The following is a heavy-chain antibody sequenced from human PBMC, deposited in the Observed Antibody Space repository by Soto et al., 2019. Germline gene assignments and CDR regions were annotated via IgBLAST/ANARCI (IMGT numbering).Heavy chain of an antibody. V-gene: IGHV3-23*01. CDR3: AKDRYCSGGSCYPNPFDY. CDR1: GFTFSSYA. Sequence: ESGGGLVQPGGSLRLSCAASGFTFSSYAMSWVRQAPGKGLEWVSAISGSGGSTYYADSVKGRFTISRDNSKNTLYLQMNSLRAEDTTVYYCAKDRYCSGGSCYPNPFDYWGQGTLVTVSS. D-gene: IGHD2-15*01. CDR2: ISGSGGST. J-gene: IGHJ4*02.